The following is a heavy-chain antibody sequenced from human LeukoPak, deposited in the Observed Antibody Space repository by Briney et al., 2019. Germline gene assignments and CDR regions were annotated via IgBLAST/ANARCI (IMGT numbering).Heavy chain of an antibody. CDR2: VYTSGIT. CDR3: ARHNGFDRGYYYYMDV. J-gene: IGHJ6*03. V-gene: IGHV4-4*07. D-gene: IGHD3-9*01. CDR1: GGFINSYL. Sequence: KPSETLSLTCTVSGGFINSYLWSWIRQPAGKGREWIGRVYTSGITNYNPSPKSRITMSVDTSKNQFSLKLTSVTAPYTAVYYCARHNGFDRGYYYYMDVWGKGTTVTVSS.